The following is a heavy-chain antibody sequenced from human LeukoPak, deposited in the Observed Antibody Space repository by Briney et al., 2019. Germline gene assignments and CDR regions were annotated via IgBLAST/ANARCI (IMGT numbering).Heavy chain of an antibody. CDR3: ARRGWCYGSGNRYAFDI. Sequence: SETLSLTCTFSGGSISKSSYYWGWIRQPPGKGLEWIGSIYYSGSTYYNPSLKSRVTISVDTSKNQFSLKLSSVTAADTTVYYCARRGWCYGSGNRYAFDIWGQGTMVTVSS. CDR2: IYYSGST. J-gene: IGHJ3*02. D-gene: IGHD3-10*01. CDR1: GGSISKSSYY. V-gene: IGHV4-39*01.